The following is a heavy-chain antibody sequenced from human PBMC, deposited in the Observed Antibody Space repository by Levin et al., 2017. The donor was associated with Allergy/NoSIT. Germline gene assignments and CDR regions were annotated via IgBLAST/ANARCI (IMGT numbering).Heavy chain of an antibody. CDR2: IGSAGSHI. V-gene: IGHV3-21*01. CDR3: ARVGSGASRDDTFDV. D-gene: IGHD6-19*01. J-gene: IGHJ3*01. CDR1: GFTFSSYS. Sequence: GESLKISCAASGFTFSSYSMNWVRQAPGKGLEWVACIGSAGSHIYYADSMKGRFTISRDNAKNSLYLQMDSLRAEDTALYYCARVGSGASRDDTFDVWGQGTMVTVSS.